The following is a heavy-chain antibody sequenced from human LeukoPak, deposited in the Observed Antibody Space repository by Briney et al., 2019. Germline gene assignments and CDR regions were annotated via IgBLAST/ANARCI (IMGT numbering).Heavy chain of an antibody. CDR1: GFTFGSYG. D-gene: IGHD1-26*01. Sequence: GGSLRLSCAASGFTFGSYGMHWVRQAPGKGLEWVAFIRYDGSNKYYADSVKGRFTISRDNSKNTLYLQMNSLRPEDTAVYYCARVPLSGSYLRSHFDYWGQGTLVTVSS. V-gene: IGHV3-30*02. J-gene: IGHJ4*02. CDR3: ARVPLSGSYLRSHFDY. CDR2: IRYDGSNK.